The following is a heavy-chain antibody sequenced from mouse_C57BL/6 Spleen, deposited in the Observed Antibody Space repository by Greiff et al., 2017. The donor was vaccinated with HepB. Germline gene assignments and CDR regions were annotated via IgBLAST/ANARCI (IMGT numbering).Heavy chain of an antibody. CDR1: GYTFTSYW. CDR3: ARSALYYYGSSPYWYFDV. V-gene: IGHV1-64*01. CDR2: IHPNSGST. Sequence: QVQLQQPGAELVKPGASVKLSCKASGYTFTSYWMHWVKQRPGQGLEWIGMIHPNSGSTNYNEKFKSKATLTVDKSSSTAYMQLSSLTSEDSAVYYCARSALYYYGSSPYWYFDVWGTGTTVTVSS. D-gene: IGHD1-1*01. J-gene: IGHJ1*03.